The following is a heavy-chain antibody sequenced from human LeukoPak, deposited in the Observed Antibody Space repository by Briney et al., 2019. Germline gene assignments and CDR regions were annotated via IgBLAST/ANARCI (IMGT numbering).Heavy chain of an antibody. V-gene: IGHV3-53*01. D-gene: IGHD6-6*01. CDR1: GFTVSSTY. Sequence: GGSLRLSCAASGFTVSSTYMSWVRQTPGKGLEWVSVIYSGGKVYYIDSVKGRFTISRDNAKNSLYLQMNSLRAEDTALYHCARMAPYSSSNYYYYGMDVWGQGTTVTVSS. CDR3: ARMAPYSSSNYYYYGMDV. J-gene: IGHJ6*02. CDR2: IYSGGKV.